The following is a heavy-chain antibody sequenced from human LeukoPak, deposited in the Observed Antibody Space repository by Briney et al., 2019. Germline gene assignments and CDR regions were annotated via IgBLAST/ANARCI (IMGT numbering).Heavy chain of an antibody. D-gene: IGHD2-8*02. Sequence: SETLSLTSTVYGGSISSYYWSWIRQPAGKGLEWIGRIYTSGSTNYNPSLKSRVTMSVDTSKNQFSLKLSSVTAADTAVYYCARDLSRGGVYYYYMDVWGKGTTVTVSS. CDR3: ARDLSRGGVYYYYMDV. CDR1: GGSISSYY. V-gene: IGHV4-4*07. J-gene: IGHJ6*03. CDR2: IYTSGST.